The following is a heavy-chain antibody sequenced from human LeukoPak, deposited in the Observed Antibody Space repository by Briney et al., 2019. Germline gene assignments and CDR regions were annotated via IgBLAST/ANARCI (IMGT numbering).Heavy chain of an antibody. CDR2: TSWNSGSI. CDR3: AKDSSSSDHQQFDY. CDR1: RFTFDDYA. Sequence: PGRSLRLSCAASRFTFDDYAMHWVRQAPGKGLERVFGTSWNSGSIGYADSVKGRFTISRDNAKNSLYLQMNSLRAEDTALYYCAKDSSSSDHQQFDYWGQGTLVTVSS. J-gene: IGHJ4*02. V-gene: IGHV3-9*01. D-gene: IGHD6-6*01.